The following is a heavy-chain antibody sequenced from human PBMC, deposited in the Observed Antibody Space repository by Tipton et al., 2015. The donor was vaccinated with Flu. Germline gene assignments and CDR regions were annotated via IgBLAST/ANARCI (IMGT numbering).Heavy chain of an antibody. J-gene: IGHJ3*01. CDR3: AARIPTYGDALTL. V-gene: IGHV1-69*06. D-gene: IGHD4-17*01. CDR2: ILPFIGTA. CDR1: RGSFGNYA. Sequence: QSGAEVKESGSSVTVSCKTSRGSFGNYAINWVRQGPGQGLEWMGGILPFIGTANYAQKFQGRVTLSADRSTRTVYMELSSLRSEDTAFYFCAARIPTYGDALTLWGQGTVVTVSS.